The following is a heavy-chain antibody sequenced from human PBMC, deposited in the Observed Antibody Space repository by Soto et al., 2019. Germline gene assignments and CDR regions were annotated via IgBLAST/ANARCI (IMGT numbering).Heavy chain of an antibody. D-gene: IGHD2-8*01. Sequence: ASVKVSCEASGYSFTEYHIHWVRQAPGQGLEWLGRINPKSGGTSTAQKFQGWVTMTTDTSISTASMELTRLTSDDTAIYYCARGDSTDCSNGVCSFFYNHDMDVWGQGTTVTVSS. CDR1: GYSFTEYH. CDR3: ARGDSTDCSNGVCSFFYNHDMDV. CDR2: INPKSGGT. V-gene: IGHV1-2*04. J-gene: IGHJ6*02.